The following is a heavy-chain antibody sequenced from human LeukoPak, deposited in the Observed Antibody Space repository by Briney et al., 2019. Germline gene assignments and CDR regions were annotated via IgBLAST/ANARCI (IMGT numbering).Heavy chain of an antibody. CDR1: GFTFSSYD. CDR2: ISYDGNNK. D-gene: IGHD6-19*01. J-gene: IGHJ4*02. Sequence: GGSLRPSCAASGFTFSSYDMHWVRQAPGKGLEWVAVISYDGNNKYYAASVKGRFTISRDNSKNTLYLQMNSLRAEDTAVYYCAKDPRSFGTGWYVYWGQGTLVTVSS. V-gene: IGHV3-30*18. CDR3: AKDPRSFGTGWYVY.